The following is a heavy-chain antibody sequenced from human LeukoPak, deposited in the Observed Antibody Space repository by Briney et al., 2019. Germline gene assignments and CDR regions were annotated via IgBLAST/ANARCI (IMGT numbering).Heavy chain of an antibody. D-gene: IGHD4-17*01. CDR2: IHYSGNT. V-gene: IGHV4-39*07. CDR1: GGSISTSFYY. Sequence: PSETLSLTCSVSGGSISTSFYYWGWIRQPPGNILEWIGTIHYSGNTYYNPSLKSRVTISVDTSKNQFSLKLSSVTAADTAVYYCAREGGLNDYGDPRGQGTLVTVSS. CDR3: AREGGLNDYGDP. J-gene: IGHJ5*02.